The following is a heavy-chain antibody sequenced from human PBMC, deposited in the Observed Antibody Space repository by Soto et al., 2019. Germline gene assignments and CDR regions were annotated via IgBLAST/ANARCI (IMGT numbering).Heavy chain of an antibody. CDR1: GYPFSKYG. V-gene: IGHV1-18*04. Sequence: QLQLVQSGAEVERPGASVRVSCKAYGYPFSKYGISWIRQGPGQGLEWMGWIKPDNGDTNYAQKFQGRVTMTTDTSSHTAYMELRSLRSDDTAVDYCATSYESGFDPWGQGTLVSVSS. CDR3: ATSYESGFDP. D-gene: IGHD5-12*01. CDR2: IKPDNGDT. J-gene: IGHJ5*02.